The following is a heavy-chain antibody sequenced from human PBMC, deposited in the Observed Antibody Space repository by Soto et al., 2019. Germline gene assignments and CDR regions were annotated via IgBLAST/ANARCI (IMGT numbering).Heavy chain of an antibody. V-gene: IGHV3-30-3*01. CDR3: ARDQVLDAFDI. Sequence: QVQLVESGGGVVQPGRSLRLSCAASGFIFSSYSMHWVRQAPGKGLEWVAIISNDGSNKYYVDSVKGRFTISRDNSNNTLYLHMTSLSAEETAVYYCARDQVLDAFDIWGQGTMVTVSS. CDR1: GFIFSSYS. CDR2: ISNDGSNK. J-gene: IGHJ3*02.